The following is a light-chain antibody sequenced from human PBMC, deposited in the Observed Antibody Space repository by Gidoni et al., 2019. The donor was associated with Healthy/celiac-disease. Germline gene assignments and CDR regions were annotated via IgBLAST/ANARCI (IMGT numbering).Light chain of an antibody. V-gene: IGKV3-11*01. J-gene: IGKJ1*01. CDR2: DAS. Sequence: EIVFTQSPATLSLSPGERATLACRASQSVSSYLAWYQQKPGQAPRLLIYDASNRATGIPARCSGSGSGKDFTLTSSSLEPEDFAVYYCQQRSNWPPWTFGQGTKVEIK. CDR1: QSVSSY. CDR3: QQRSNWPPWT.